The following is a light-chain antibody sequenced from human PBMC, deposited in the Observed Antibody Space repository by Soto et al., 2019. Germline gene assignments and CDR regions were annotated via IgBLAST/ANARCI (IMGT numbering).Light chain of an antibody. Sequence: EIVLTQSPGTLSLSPGERAILSCRASQTFTNNYLAWYQQKPGQAPRLLIYGASNRATGIPDRFSGSGPGTDFTLIISGLEPEDSAVYYCQQYGSSPYTFGQGTKLEIK. CDR1: QTFTNNY. CDR2: GAS. CDR3: QQYGSSPYT. V-gene: IGKV3-20*01. J-gene: IGKJ2*01.